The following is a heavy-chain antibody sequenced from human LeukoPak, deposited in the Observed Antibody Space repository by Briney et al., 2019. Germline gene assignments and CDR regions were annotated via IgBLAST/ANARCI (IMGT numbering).Heavy chain of an antibody. J-gene: IGHJ6*03. Sequence: GGSLRLSCAASGFTFSSYSMNWVRQAPGKGLEWVSSISSSSSYIYYTDLVKGRFTISRDNAKKSLYLQMNSLRAEDTAVYYCARVGGITLALAPSPFPDYNYYYMDVWGKETTVTVSS. CDR1: GFTFSSYS. CDR3: ARVGGITLALAPSPFPDYNYYYMDV. D-gene: IGHD3-10*01. CDR2: ISSSSSYI. V-gene: IGHV3-21*01.